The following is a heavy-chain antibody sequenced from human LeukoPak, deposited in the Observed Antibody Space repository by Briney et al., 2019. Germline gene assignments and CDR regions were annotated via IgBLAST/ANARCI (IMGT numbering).Heavy chain of an antibody. CDR3: AKELTTERTPGVDS. D-gene: IGHD4-17*01. Sequence: GGSLRLSCTASGFTFSSYSMSWVRQGPGTGLEWVSAISGSGDTTFYADSVKGRLTISRDNSKKTLYLQVNSLRAEDTAVYFCAKELTTERTPGVDSWGQGTLVTVSS. V-gene: IGHV3-23*01. J-gene: IGHJ4*02. CDR2: ISGSGDTT. CDR1: GFTFSSYS.